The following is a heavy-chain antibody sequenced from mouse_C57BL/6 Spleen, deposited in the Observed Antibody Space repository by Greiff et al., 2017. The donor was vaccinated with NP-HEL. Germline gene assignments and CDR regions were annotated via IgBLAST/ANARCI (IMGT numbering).Heavy chain of an antibody. CDR3: ARSRGGYYLVDAMDY. V-gene: IGHV1-82*01. Sequence: VQLQQSGPELVKPGASVKISCKASGYTFSSSWMNWVKQRPGKGLEWIGRIYPGDGDTNYNGKFKGKATLTADKSSSTAYMQLSSLTSEDSAVYFCARSRGGYYLVDAMDYWGQGTSVTVSS. D-gene: IGHD2-3*01. CDR1: GYTFSSSW. J-gene: IGHJ4*01. CDR2: IYPGDGDT.